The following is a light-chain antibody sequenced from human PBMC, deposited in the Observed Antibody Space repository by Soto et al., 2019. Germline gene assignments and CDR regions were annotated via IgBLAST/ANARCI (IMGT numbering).Light chain of an antibody. CDR3: QLYGSSPLYT. CDR2: VAS. J-gene: IGKJ2*01. CDR1: QCVSSTY. Sequence: EIVLRQSPGTLSLSPGERATISCRASQCVSSTYLAWHQQKPGQAPRLLIYVASSRAPGIPDRFSDSRSRTDFPLTLTRVEHEDVAVYCCQLYGSSPLYTFGQGTKLEV. V-gene: IGKV3-20*01.